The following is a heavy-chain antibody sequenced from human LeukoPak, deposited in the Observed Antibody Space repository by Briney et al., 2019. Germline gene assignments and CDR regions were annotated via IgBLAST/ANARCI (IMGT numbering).Heavy chain of an antibody. J-gene: IGHJ6*02. D-gene: IGHD3-22*01. V-gene: IGHV4-61*08. CDR2: IYYSGNT. CDR3: ARNPNYYDSSGYYYYGMDV. Sequence: ASETLSLTCTVSGGSVSSGDHYWSWIRQPPGKRLEWIGYIYYSGNTKYNPSLKSRVTISVDTSKNQFSLKLSSVTAADTAVYYCARNPNYYDSSGYYYYGMDVWGQGTTVTVSS. CDR1: GGSVSSGDHY.